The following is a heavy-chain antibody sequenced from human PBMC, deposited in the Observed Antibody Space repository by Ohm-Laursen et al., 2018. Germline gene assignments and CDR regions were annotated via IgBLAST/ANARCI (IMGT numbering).Heavy chain of an antibody. V-gene: IGHV4-39*01. J-gene: IGHJ5*02. Sequence: GTLSLTCTVSGGSISSSNYFWGWIRQPPGKGLEWIGSIYYSGSTYYNPSLKSRVTVSVDTSKNQFSLKLTSVTAADTAVYYCVRQIGVPVAGRTRFDPWGQGTLVTVSS. CDR1: GGSISSSNYF. CDR2: IYYSGST. D-gene: IGHD6-19*01. CDR3: VRQIGVPVAGRTRFDP.